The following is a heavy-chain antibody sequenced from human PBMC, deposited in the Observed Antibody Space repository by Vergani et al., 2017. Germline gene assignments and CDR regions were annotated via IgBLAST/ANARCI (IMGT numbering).Heavy chain of an antibody. D-gene: IGHD4-23*01. CDR1: GFTFSSYA. CDR3: ARDRLPAVVTPETGMDY. V-gene: IGHV3-30*01. CDR2: MSYDGSNK. J-gene: IGHJ4*02. Sequence: QVQLVESGGGVVQPGRSLRLSCAASGFTFSSYAMHWVRQAPGKGLEWVAVMSYDGSNKYYADSVKGRFTISRDTSKNTLYLQMNSLRAEDTAVYYCARDRLPAVVTPETGMDYWGQGTLVTVSS.